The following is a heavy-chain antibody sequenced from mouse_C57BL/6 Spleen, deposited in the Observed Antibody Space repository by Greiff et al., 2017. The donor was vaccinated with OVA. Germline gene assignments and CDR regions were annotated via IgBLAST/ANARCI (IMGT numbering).Heavy chain of an antibody. CDR1: GFNIKDDY. Sequence: EVQLKQSGAELVRPGASVKLSCTASGFNIKDDYMHWVKQRPEQGLEWIGWIDPENGDTEYASKFQGKATITADTSSNTAYLQLSSLTSEDTAVYYCTKGTYYSNYGGYWGQGTTLTVSS. CDR2: IDPENGDT. D-gene: IGHD2-5*01. CDR3: TKGTYYSNYGGY. J-gene: IGHJ2*01. V-gene: IGHV14-4*01.